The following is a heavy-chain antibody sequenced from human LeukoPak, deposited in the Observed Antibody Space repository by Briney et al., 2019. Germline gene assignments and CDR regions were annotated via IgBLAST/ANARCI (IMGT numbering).Heavy chain of an antibody. CDR2: ISSSSSYI. V-gene: IGHV3-21*01. D-gene: IGHD3-22*01. J-gene: IGHJ4*02. Sequence: GGSMTLSCAASAFTFSSYSMNWVRQAQGKGLEWVSSISSSSSYIYYADSGKVRFTTDRANAKNSLYLKMNRLSAKDTYVSDCARDLRFARAINYDSSGYYGYWGEGTLVTVSS. CDR3: ARDLRFARAINYDSSGYYGY. CDR1: AFTFSSYS.